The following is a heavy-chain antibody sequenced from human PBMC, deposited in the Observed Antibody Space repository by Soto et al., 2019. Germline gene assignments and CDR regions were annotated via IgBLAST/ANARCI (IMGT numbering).Heavy chain of an antibody. Sequence: PGGFLRLSCAASGFTFSSYAMSRVRRAPGKGLEWVSAISASGGSTYYADSVKGRFTISRDNSKNTLYLQLNSLRAEDTAVYYCAKYRNAYYYYAMDVCGQGPTVTVS. CDR2: ISASGGST. CDR1: GFTFSSYA. J-gene: IGHJ6*02. V-gene: IGHV3-23*01. CDR3: AKYRNAYYYYAMDV. D-gene: IGHD1-1*01.